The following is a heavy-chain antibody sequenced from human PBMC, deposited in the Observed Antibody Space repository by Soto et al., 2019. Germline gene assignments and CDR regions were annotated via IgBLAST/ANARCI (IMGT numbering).Heavy chain of an antibody. J-gene: IGHJ4*02. Sequence: QVQLLESGPGLVKPSETLSLTCTVSGDSIGTTPSYGAWIRQSPGQGLELIGNIHYSGSTYYMPSLRSRVTFSVDTSKNQFSLRLTSVTAEDTAVYYCARHEGNGNVWPLDYWGQGILVTVSS. CDR2: IHYSGST. CDR3: ARHEGNGNVWPLDY. D-gene: IGHD2-8*01. V-gene: IGHV4-39*01. CDR1: GDSIGTTPSY.